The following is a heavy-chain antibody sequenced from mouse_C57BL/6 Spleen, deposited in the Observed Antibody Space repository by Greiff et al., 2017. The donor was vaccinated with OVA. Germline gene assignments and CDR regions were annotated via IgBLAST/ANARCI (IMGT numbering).Heavy chain of an antibody. J-gene: IGHJ2*01. CDR3: ARSGYDGDYFDD. CDR1: GYTFTDYY. Sequence: VQLQQSGAELVRPGASVKLSCKASGYTFTDYYINWVKQRPGQGLEWIARIYPGSGNTYYNEKFKGKATLTAEKSSSTAYMQLSSLTSEDSAVYFCARSGYDGDYFDDWGQGTTLTVAS. CDR2: IYPGSGNT. D-gene: IGHD2-14*01. V-gene: IGHV1-76*01.